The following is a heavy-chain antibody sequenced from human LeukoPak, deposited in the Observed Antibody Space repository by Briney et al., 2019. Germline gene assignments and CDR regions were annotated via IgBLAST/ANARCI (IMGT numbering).Heavy chain of an antibody. CDR1: GGTFSSYA. CDR2: IIPIFGTA. V-gene: IGHV1-69*06. D-gene: IGHD6-19*01. Sequence: SVKVSCKASGGTFSSYAISWVRQAPGQGLEWMGGIIPIFGTANYAQKFQGRVTITADKSTSTAYMELSSLRSEDTAVYYCAREGYSSANWFDPWGQGTLVTVSS. J-gene: IGHJ5*02. CDR3: AREGYSSANWFDP.